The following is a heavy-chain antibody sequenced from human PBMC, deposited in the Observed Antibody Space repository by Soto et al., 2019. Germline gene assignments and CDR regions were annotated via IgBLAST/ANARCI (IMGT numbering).Heavy chain of an antibody. V-gene: IGHV4-39*01. CDR1: GGSISSSSYY. Sequence: PSETLSLTCTVSGGSISSSSYYWGWIRQPPGKGLEWIGSIYYSGSTYYNPSLKSRVTISVDTSKNQFSLKLSSVTAADTAVYYCASAAAGTYYYYYGMHVCGQGTTVTVSS. D-gene: IGHD6-13*01. J-gene: IGHJ6*02. CDR3: ASAAAGTYYYYYGMHV. CDR2: IYYSGST.